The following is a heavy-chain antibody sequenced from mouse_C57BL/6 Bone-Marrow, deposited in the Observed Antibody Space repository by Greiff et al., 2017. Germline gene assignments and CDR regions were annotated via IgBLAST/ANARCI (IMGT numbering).Heavy chain of an antibody. J-gene: IGHJ2*01. CDR3: TTTDYFDY. Sequence: EVQLQESGAELVRPGASVKLSCTASGFNIKDDYMHWVKQRPEQGLEWIGWIDPENGDTEYASKFQGKATITADTSSNTAYLQLSSLTSEDTAVYYCTTTDYFDYGGQGTTLTVSS. CDR1: GFNIKDDY. CDR2: IDPENGDT. V-gene: IGHV14-4*01. D-gene: IGHD1-1*01.